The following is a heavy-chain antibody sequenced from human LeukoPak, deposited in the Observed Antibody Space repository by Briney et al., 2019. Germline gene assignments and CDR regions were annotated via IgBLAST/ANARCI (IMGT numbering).Heavy chain of an antibody. J-gene: IGHJ3*02. D-gene: IGHD2-21*01. CDR2: ISYDGSNK. V-gene: IGHV3-30*18. CDR3: AKAGRDWDAFDI. Sequence: GGSLRLSCAASGFTFSSYEMNWVRQAPGKGREGVAVISYDGSNKYYADSVKGRFTISRDNSKNTLYLQMNSLRAEDTAVYYCAKAGRDWDAFDIWGQGTMVTVSS. CDR1: GFTFSSYE.